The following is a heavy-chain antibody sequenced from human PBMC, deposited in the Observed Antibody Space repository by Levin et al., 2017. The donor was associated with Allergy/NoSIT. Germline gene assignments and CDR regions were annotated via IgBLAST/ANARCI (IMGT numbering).Heavy chain of an antibody. D-gene: IGHD3-10*01. V-gene: IGHV3-21*01. CDR3: ARDFFSITMVQGPNNWFDP. CDR2: ISSSSSYI. J-gene: IGHJ5*02. Sequence: SCAASGFTFSSYSMNWVRQAPGKELEWVSSISSSSSYIYYADSVKGRFTISRDNAKNSLYLQMNSLRAEDTAVYYCARDFFSITMVQGPNNWFDPWGQGTLVTVSS. CDR1: GFTFSSYS.